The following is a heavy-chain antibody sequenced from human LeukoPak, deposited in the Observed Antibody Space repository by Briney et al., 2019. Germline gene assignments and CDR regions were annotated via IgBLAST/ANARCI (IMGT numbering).Heavy chain of an antibody. CDR3: ARDLGNTGWYTFDY. CDR2: TYYRSKWYN. CDR1: GDSVSSNNGA. D-gene: IGHD6-19*01. J-gene: IGHJ4*02. Sequence: SQTLSLTCDTSGDSVSSNNGAWNWIRQSPSRGLEWLGRTYYRSKWYNDYAGSLNGRITISPDTSKNQFSLRLNSVTPEDTAVYYCARDLGNTGWYTFDYWGQGILVTVSS. V-gene: IGHV6-1*01.